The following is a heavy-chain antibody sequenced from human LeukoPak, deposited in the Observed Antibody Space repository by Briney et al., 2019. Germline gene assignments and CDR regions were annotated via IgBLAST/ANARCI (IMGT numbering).Heavy chain of an antibody. CDR2: ISGSGDGT. CDR3: ARDFSRGSHNWFDP. V-gene: IGHV3-23*01. CDR1: GFTFRDYA. Sequence: GGTLRLSCAASGFTFRDYAMSWVRQAPGKGLEWVSAISGSGDGTYYADSVKGRFTISRDNSKNTLHLQMNRLRVEDTAVYYCARDFSRGSHNWFDPWGQGTLATVSS. J-gene: IGHJ5*02. D-gene: IGHD3-16*01.